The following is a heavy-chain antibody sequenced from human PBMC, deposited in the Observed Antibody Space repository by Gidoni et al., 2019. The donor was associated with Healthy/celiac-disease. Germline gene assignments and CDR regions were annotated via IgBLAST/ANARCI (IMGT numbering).Heavy chain of an antibody. CDR2: IIPIFGTA. D-gene: IGHD4-17*01. CDR1: GGTFSSYA. Sequence: QVQLVQSGAEVKKPGSSVKVSCKASGGTFSSYAIRWVRQAPGQGLEWMGGIIPIFGTANYAQKFQGRVTITADESTSTAYMELSSLRSEDTAVYYCARSPMTTVTTWPFYYGMDVWGQGTTVTVSS. V-gene: IGHV1-69*01. CDR3: ARSPMTTVTTWPFYYGMDV. J-gene: IGHJ6*02.